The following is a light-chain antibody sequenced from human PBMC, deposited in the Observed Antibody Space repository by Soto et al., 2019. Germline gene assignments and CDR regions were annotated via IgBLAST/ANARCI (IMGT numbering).Light chain of an antibody. CDR1: QSVSSY. Sequence: EIVITQSPTIISVSPVERATLSCRASQSVSSYLAWYQQKPGQAPRLLIYGASTRATDIPARFSGSGSGTEFTLTISSLQSEDFALYYCQKYNNWPLNFGGGTKVDIK. CDR2: GAS. J-gene: IGKJ4*01. V-gene: IGKV3-15*01. CDR3: QKYNNWPLN.